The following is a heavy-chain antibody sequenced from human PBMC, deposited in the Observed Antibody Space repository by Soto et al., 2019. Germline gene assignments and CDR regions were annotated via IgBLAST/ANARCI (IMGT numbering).Heavy chain of an antibody. Sequence: QVQLVQSGAEVKKPGASVKVSCKASGYTFTSYYMHWVRQAPGQGLEWMGIINPSGGRTSHAQKFQGRVNMTRDTSTSTVYMELSSLRSEDTAVYYCARVSPPALQQGNWFDPWGQGTLVTVSS. V-gene: IGHV1-46*01. CDR2: INPSGGRT. D-gene: IGHD1-1*01. CDR1: GYTFTSYY. J-gene: IGHJ5*02. CDR3: ARVSPPALQQGNWFDP.